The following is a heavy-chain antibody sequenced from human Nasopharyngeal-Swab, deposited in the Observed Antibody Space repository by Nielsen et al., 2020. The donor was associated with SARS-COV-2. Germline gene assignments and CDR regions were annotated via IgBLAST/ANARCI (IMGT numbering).Heavy chain of an antibody. V-gene: IGHV1-46*01. CDR2: IGASAGTT. CDR3: ARSAPYCSGGSCHPPYNWFDP. D-gene: IGHD2-15*01. Sequence: WVRQAPGQGLEWMGVIGASAGTTTYAQNFQGRATMTRDTSTSTVYMELSSLTSEDTTVYYCARSAPYCSGGSCHPPYNWFDPWGQGTLVTVSS. J-gene: IGHJ5*02.